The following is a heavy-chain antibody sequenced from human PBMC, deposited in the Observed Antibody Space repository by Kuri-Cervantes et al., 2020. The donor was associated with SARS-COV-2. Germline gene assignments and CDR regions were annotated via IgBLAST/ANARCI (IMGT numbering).Heavy chain of an antibody. D-gene: IGHD3-10*01. CDR3: ASCPNSFGELFMDV. CDR1: GGSFSGYY. Sequence: SETLSLTCAVYGGSFSGYYWSWIRQPPGKGLEWIGSIYYSGSTYYNPSLKSRVTISVDTSKNQFSLKLSSVTAADTAVYYCASCPNSFGELFMDVWGKGTTVTVSS. V-gene: IGHV4-34*01. J-gene: IGHJ6*03. CDR2: IYYSGST.